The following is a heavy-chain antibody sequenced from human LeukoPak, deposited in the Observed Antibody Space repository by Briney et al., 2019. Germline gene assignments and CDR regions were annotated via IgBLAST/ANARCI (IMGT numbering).Heavy chain of an antibody. Sequence: PGGSLRLSCSASGFTFSSYAMHWVRQAPGKGLEYVSAISSNGGSTYYADSVKGRFTISRDNAKNTLYLQMNSLRVDDTAVYYCARYSSNWHAVDYWGQGTLVTVSS. CDR1: GFTFSSYA. J-gene: IGHJ4*02. CDR2: ISSNGGST. D-gene: IGHD6-13*01. V-gene: IGHV3-64*04. CDR3: ARYSSNWHAVDY.